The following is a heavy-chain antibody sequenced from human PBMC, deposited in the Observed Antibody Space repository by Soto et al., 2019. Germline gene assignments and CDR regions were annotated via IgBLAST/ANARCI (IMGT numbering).Heavy chain of an antibody. J-gene: IGHJ6*02. V-gene: IGHV4-30-4*01. D-gene: IGHD2-2*01. Sequence: SETLSLTCTVSGGSISSGDYYWSWIRQPLGKGVDWMGSIYYPASTNYNRSIHSQVTISVDSSKNKFTRKLSSVPAVDTAVYYCARVVVLVPAAEKYYYYGMDVWGQGTTVSVAS. CDR2: IYYPAST. CDR3: ARVVVLVPAAEKYYYYGMDV. CDR1: GGSISSGDYY.